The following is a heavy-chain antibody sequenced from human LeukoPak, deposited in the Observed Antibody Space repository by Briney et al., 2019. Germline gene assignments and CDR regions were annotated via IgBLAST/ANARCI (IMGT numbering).Heavy chain of an antibody. CDR1: GFTFSNNW. Sequence: GGSLRLSCAASGFTFSNNWMSWVRQAPGEGLEWVANIKQDGSEKYYVDSVKGRFTISRDNAKNSLYVQMNSLRAEDTAVYYCARGYSRFDYWGQGTLVTVSS. CDR3: ARGYSRFDY. D-gene: IGHD4-11*01. J-gene: IGHJ4*02. V-gene: IGHV3-7*04. CDR2: IKQDGSEK.